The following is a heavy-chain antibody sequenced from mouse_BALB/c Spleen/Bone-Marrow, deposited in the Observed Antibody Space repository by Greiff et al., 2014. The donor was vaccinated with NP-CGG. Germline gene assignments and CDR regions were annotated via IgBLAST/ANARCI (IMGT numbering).Heavy chain of an antibody. CDR3: TRGRTWDFDY. J-gene: IGHJ2*01. CDR2: INPSNDGT. V-gene: IGHV1S81*02. D-gene: IGHD4-1*01. Sequence: VHLVESGAELVKPGASVKLSCKASGYTFTSYYMYWVKQRPGQGLEWIGEINPSNDGTNFNEKFKSRATLTVDKSSSTAYMQLSSLTSEDSAVYYCTRGRTWDFDYWGQGTTLTVSS. CDR1: GYTFTSYY.